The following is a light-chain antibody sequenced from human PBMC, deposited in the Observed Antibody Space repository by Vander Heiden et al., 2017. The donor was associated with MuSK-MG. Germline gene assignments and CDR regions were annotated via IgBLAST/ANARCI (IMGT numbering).Light chain of an antibody. CDR3: QSADSSGTPYVV. CDR1: ALPKQY. CDR2: KDS. J-gene: IGLJ2*01. V-gene: IGLV3-25*03. Sequence: SYELTQPPSVSVSPGQTARITCSGDALPKQYAYWYQQKPDQAPGLVIYKDSERPSGIPERFSGSSSGTTVTLTISGVQAEDEADYYCQSADSSGTPYVVFGGGTKLTVL.